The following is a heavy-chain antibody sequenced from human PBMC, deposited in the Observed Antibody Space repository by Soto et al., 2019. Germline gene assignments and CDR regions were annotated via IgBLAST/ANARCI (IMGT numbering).Heavy chain of an antibody. CDR2: INPKTGNV. Sequence: ASVKVSCKVFGYTFSGYYLHWVRQAPGQGLEWMGWINPKTGNVNYAQKFQGRVTMTRDTSISTAYMELSSLRSEDTAVYYCARDRLMATAGTARHYFGLDVWGQGTTVTVSS. CDR3: ARDRLMATAGTARHYFGLDV. V-gene: IGHV1-2*02. J-gene: IGHJ6*02. CDR1: GYTFSGYY. D-gene: IGHD5-18*01.